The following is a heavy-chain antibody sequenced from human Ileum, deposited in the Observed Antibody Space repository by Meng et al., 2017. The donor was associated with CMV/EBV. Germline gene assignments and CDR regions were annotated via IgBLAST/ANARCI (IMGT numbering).Heavy chain of an antibody. CDR2: IDNDGSDT. J-gene: IGHJ5*02. CDR1: GFTFNNYW. Sequence: GGSLRLSCAASGFTFNNYWMHWVRQAPGRGLEWLSRIDNDGSDTIYADSVKGRFTVSRDNARNTLYLQMNNLRDEDTAVYYCVRDTPHGRFDPWGQGTLVTVSS. D-gene: IGHD2-15*01. CDR3: VRDTPHGRFDP. V-gene: IGHV3-74*01.